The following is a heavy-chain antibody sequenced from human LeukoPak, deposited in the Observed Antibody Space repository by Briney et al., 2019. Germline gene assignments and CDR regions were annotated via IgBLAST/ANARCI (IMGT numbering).Heavy chain of an antibody. D-gene: IGHD6-6*01. CDR1: GYTFTGYY. CDR2: INPNGGGT. CDR3: ARGPYSSSSNFDY. V-gene: IGHV1-2*02. J-gene: IGHJ4*02. Sequence: ASVKVSCKASGYTFTGYYIHWVRQAPGQGLEWMGWINPNGGGTNYAQKFQGRVTMTRDTSISTAYMELSRLRSDDTAVYYCARGPYSSSSNFDYWGQGTLVTVSS.